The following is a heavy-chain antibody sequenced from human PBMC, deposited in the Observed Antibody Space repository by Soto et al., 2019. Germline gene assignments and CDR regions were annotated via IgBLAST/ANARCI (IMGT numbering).Heavy chain of an antibody. Sequence: ITLKESGPTLVKPTQTLTLTCTFSGFSLTTSGVGVGWIRQPPGKALEWLALIYGVDDKRYSPSLKSRLTITGDTSKNQVVLTMTNMDPVDTATYYCAHRQYCGSGNLGMDFWGEGTTVTVAS. J-gene: IGHJ6*04. V-gene: IGHV2-5*02. D-gene: IGHD3-10*01. CDR3: AHRQYCGSGNLGMDF. CDR1: GFSLTTSGVG. CDR2: IYGVDDK.